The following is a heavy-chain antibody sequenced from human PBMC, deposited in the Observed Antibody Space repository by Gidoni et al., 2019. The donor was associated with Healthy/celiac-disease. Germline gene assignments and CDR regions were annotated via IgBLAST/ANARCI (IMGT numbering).Heavy chain of an antibody. CDR2: SYHSRGT. CDR3: AGRYSSGWENWFDP. D-gene: IGHD6-19*01. CDR1: VGSLRRGGYS. V-gene: IGHV4-30-2*01. J-gene: IGHJ5*02. Sequence: QLQLPESGSGLVKPSQTLSLTCAVSVGSLRRGGYSWRWIRPPPGKGLEGIGYSYHSRGTYYNPSLKSRVTITVDRTKNQFSLKLSSVTAADTAVEYCAGRYSSGWENWFDPWGQGTLVTVSS.